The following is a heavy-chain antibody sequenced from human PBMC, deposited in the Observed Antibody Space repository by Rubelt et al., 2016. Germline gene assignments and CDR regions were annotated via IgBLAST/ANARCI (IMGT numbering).Heavy chain of an antibody. CDR2: INAGNDNT. V-gene: IGHV1-3*01. CDR3: ARSKDTAMVTDADWYFDL. Sequence: QVQLVQSGAEVKKPGASVKVSRKASGYTFTSYAMHWVRQAPGQRLEWMGWINAGNDNTNYSQKFQGRVTITRDTSASTAYMELSSLRSEDTAVYYCARSKDTAMVTDADWYFDLWGRGTLVTVSS. D-gene: IGHD5-18*01. J-gene: IGHJ2*01. CDR1: GYTFTSYA.